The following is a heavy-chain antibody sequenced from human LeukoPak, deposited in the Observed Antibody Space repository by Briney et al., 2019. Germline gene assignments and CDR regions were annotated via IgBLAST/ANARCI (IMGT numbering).Heavy chain of an antibody. Sequence: SETLSLTCAVYGGSFSGYSWSWIRQPPGKGLVWIGEINHSGSANYNPSLKSRVSISVDTSKNQFSLKLSSVTAADTAVYYCARGRRPDGLYWGQGTLVTVSS. V-gene: IGHV4-34*01. CDR1: GGSFSGYS. J-gene: IGHJ4*02. CDR2: INHSGSA. D-gene: IGHD1-14*01. CDR3: ARGRRPDGLY.